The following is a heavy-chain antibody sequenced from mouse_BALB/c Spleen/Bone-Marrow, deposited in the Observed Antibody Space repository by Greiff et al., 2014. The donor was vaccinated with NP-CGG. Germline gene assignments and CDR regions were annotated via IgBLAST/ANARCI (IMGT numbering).Heavy chain of an antibody. CDR3: VRGGYYVPSYFDS. J-gene: IGHJ2*01. CDR2: ISGGTSSI. V-gene: IGHV5-17*02. D-gene: IGHD2-3*01. CDR1: GFTFRGFG. Sequence: EVKLVESGGGLVQPGGSRKLSCAASGFTFRGFGMHWARQAPEKGLEWVAYISGGTSSINYADTVKGRFTISRDNPNNTLFLQMTSLRSEDTAMYYCVRGGYYVPSYFDSWGQGTTLTVSS.